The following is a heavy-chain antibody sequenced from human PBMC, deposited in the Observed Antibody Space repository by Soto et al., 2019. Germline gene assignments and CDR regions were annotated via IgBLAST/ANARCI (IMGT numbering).Heavy chain of an antibody. Sequence: SGPTLVDHTQALALTCTFSGFSLSTSGMCVSWIRQPPGKALEWLARIDWDDDKYYSTSLKTRLTISKDTSKNQVVLTMTNMDPVDTATYYCARISGYPPDAFDIWGQGTMVTVSS. CDR2: IDWDDDK. D-gene: IGHD3-22*01. CDR3: ARISGYPPDAFDI. V-gene: IGHV2-70*11. J-gene: IGHJ3*02. CDR1: GFSLSTSGMC.